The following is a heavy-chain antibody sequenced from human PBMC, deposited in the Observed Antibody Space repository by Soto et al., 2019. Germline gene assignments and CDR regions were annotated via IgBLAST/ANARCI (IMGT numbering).Heavy chain of an antibody. CDR3: ARLNGDPDY. V-gene: IGHV4-39*01. CDR2: IYYSGYT. J-gene: IGHJ4*02. CDR1: GGSISSSNL. D-gene: IGHD7-27*01. Sequence: SETLSLTCAVSGGSISSSNLWSWIRQPPGKGLEWIGGIYYSGYTFYNPSLKSRVTISVDTSKNQFSLKLSSVTAADTAVYYCARLNGDPDYWGQGILVTVSS.